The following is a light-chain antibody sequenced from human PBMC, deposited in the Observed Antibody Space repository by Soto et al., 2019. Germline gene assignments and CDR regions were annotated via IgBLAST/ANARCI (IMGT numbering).Light chain of an antibody. CDR2: DAS. V-gene: IGKV3-20*01. J-gene: IGKJ3*01. CDR1: QSVSSSLSRY. Sequence: EIVLTQSPATLSLSPGERATLSCRASQSVSSSLSRYLAWYQQEPGQAPRLLISDASSSPTGIPDRFSGSGSGTDFTLTISSLEPEDFAVYYCQHYGSSPLFTFGPGTKVDIK. CDR3: QHYGSSPLFT.